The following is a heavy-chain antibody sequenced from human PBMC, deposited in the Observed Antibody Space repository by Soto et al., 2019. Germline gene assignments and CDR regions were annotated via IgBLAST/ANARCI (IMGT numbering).Heavy chain of an antibody. CDR1: GESFSGHF. J-gene: IGHJ5*02. CDR2: INDSGST. CDR3: ARGRSYYGSGTYAPNSHWFDA. D-gene: IGHD3-10*01. Sequence: SETLSLTCAVYGESFSGHFWSWIRQSPGKGLEWIGEINDSGSTNKNPSLKSRVSISVDTSKNHFSLNLRSLTAADTAVYYCARGRSYYGSGTYAPNSHWFDAWGQGTLVTVSS. V-gene: IGHV4-34*01.